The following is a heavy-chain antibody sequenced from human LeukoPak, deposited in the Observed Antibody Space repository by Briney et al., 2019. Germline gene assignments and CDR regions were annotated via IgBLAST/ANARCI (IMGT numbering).Heavy chain of an antibody. Sequence: SETLSLTCTVSGDSFTPSHYWGDWVRLPPGKGLEWIGGIKYTGRTLSNPSLRSRVTRSVDTSKKQFPLYLRSATAADTAVYYCAKRRHNFDSYVVWGQGTRVTVSS. CDR2: IKYTGRT. J-gene: IGHJ3*01. CDR3: AKRRHNFDSYVV. V-gene: IGHV4-39*01. CDR1: GDSFTPSHYW. D-gene: IGHD1-20*01.